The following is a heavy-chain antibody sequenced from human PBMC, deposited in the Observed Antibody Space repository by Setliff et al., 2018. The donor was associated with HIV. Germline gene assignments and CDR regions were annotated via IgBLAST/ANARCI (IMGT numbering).Heavy chain of an antibody. D-gene: IGHD6-6*01. V-gene: IGHV3-7*03. CDR3: ARIPGSSSEGGWFDP. Sequence: GSLRLSCVTSGFTFSNVWMSWVRQAPGKGLEWVATIKTHGETIYYVDSVKGRFTISRDDAKNSLFLQMNSLRADDTAVYYCARIPGSSSEGGWFDPWGQGTLVTVSS. CDR2: IKTHGETI. CDR1: GFTFSNVW. J-gene: IGHJ5*02.